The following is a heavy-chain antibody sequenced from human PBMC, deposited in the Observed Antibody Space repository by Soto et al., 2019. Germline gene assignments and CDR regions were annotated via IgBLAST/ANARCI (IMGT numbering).Heavy chain of an antibody. Sequence: SETLSLTCTVSGGSISSSSYYWGWIRQPPGKGLEWIGSIYYSGSTYYNPSLKSRVTISVDTSKNQFSLKLSSVTAADTAVYYCARYKWELSDLYFDYWGQGTLVTVSS. D-gene: IGHD1-26*01. CDR3: ARYKWELSDLYFDY. J-gene: IGHJ4*02. CDR1: GGSISSSSYY. V-gene: IGHV4-39*01. CDR2: IYYSGST.